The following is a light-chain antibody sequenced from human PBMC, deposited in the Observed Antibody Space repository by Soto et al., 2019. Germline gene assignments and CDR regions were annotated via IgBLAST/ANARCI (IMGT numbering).Light chain of an antibody. CDR2: AAS. J-gene: IGKJ3*01. Sequence: DILLTQSPASLSASVGDRATITCRANQNIDKCLNWYHQKPRKAPKFLISAASSRQSGVPVRFSGTRSGTDFTLSISNLQPEDFGMYYCQQTCRTPRSFGPGTQLHI. CDR1: QNIDKC. V-gene: IGKV1-39*01. CDR3: QQTCRTPRS.